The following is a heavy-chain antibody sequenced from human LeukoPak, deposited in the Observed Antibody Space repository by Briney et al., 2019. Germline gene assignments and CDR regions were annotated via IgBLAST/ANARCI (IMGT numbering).Heavy chain of an antibody. J-gene: IGHJ3*02. D-gene: IGHD2-2*01. CDR1: GFTVSSNC. CDR2: IYSGGST. V-gene: IGHV3-53*04. Sequence: QPGGSLRLSCAASGFTVSSNCMIWVRQPPGKGLEWVSVIYSGGSTYYADSVKGRFTISRHNSKNTLYLQMNSLRAEDTAVYYCAREIDCSSTSCYSDAFDIWGQGTMVTVSS. CDR3: AREIDCSSTSCYSDAFDI.